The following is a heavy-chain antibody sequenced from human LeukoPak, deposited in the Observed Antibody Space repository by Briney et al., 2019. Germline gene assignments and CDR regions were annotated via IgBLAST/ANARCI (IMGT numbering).Heavy chain of an antibody. CDR1: GGSIGSGGYS. J-gene: IGHJ4*02. V-gene: IGHV4-30-2*01. D-gene: IGHD5-12*01. CDR3: ARGIRVATILDY. CDR2: IYHSGST. Sequence: KPSQTLSLTCAVSGGSIGSGGYSWSWIRQPPGKGLEWIGYIYHSGSTYYNPSLKSRVTISVDRSKNQFSLKLSSVTAADTAVYYCARGIRVATILDYWGQGTLVTVSS.